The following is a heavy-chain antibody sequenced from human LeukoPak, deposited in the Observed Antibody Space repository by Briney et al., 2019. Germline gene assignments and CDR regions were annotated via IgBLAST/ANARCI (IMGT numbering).Heavy chain of an antibody. CDR1: GGSISSYY. CDR3: AGEYTVTEGGQWFDP. D-gene: IGHD4-17*01. Sequence: SETLSLTCTVSGGSISSYYWSWIRQPPGKGLEWIGYIYYSGSTNYNPSLKSRVTISVDTSKNQFSLKLSSVTAADTAVYYCAGEYTVTEGGQWFDPWGQGTLVTVSS. CDR2: IYYSGST. V-gene: IGHV4-59*01. J-gene: IGHJ5*02.